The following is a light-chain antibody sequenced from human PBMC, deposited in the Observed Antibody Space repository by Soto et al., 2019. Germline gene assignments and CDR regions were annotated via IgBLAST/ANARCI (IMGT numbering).Light chain of an antibody. Sequence: DIQMTQSPSSLSASVGDRVTITCWASQGISNYLAWYQQKPGKVPKLLIYAASTLQSGVPSRFSGSGSGTDFTLPISSLQPEDVATYYCQKYNSAPRTFGQGTKVEIK. V-gene: IGKV1-27*01. CDR2: AAS. CDR3: QKYNSAPRT. CDR1: QGISNY. J-gene: IGKJ1*01.